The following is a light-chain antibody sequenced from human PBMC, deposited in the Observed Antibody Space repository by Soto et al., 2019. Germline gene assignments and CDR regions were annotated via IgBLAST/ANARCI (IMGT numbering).Light chain of an antibody. Sequence: DIQMTQSPSSLSASVGDRVTITCRASQNINNYLNWYQQKPGKAPKLLIYAASSLQSGVPSRFSGSGSGTDFTLTISTLQPEDFATYYCQQSYSPLWGTCGKGTKVEIK. V-gene: IGKV1-39*01. J-gene: IGKJ1*01. CDR1: QNINNY. CDR3: QQSYSPLWGT. CDR2: AAS.